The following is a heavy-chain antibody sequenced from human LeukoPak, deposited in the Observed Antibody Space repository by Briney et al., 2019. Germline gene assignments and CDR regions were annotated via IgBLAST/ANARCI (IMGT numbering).Heavy chain of an antibody. J-gene: IGHJ4*02. V-gene: IGHV3-23*01. Sequence: PGGSLRLSCAVSGITLSNYGRSWVRQSPGKGLEWVAGISDSGSRTNYADSVRGRFTIARDKPKNTLYMQMNSLRAEDTAVYFCAKRGVVIRVILVGFHKEAYYFDSWGQGALVTVSS. CDR3: AKRGVVIRVILVGFHKEAYYFDS. D-gene: IGHD3-10*01. CDR2: ISDSGSRT. CDR1: GITLSNYG.